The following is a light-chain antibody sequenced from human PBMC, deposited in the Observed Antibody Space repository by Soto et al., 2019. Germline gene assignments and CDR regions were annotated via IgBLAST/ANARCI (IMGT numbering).Light chain of an antibody. J-gene: IGKJ5*01. CDR1: QSVSSN. V-gene: IGKV3-15*01. Sequence: EIVMTQSPATLSVSPGERATLSCRASQSVSSNLAWYQQKPGQAPSLLIYGASTRATGTPARFSGSGSGTEFTLTVSSLQSEDFAVYYCQQYGSSLPVTFGQGTRLEIK. CDR2: GAS. CDR3: QQYGSSLPVT.